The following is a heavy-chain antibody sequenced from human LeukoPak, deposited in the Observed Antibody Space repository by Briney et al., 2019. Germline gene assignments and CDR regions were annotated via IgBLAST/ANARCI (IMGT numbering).Heavy chain of an antibody. J-gene: IGHJ3*02. Sequence: PSETLSLTCTVSGGSISSGDYYWSWIRQPPGKGLEWIGYIYYSGSTYYNPSLKSRVTISVDTSKNQFSLKLSSVTAADTAVYYCGRDPVTGTTRIDAFDIWGQGTMVTVSS. V-gene: IGHV4-30-4*08. CDR1: GGSISSGDYY. CDR2: IYYSGST. D-gene: IGHD1-7*01. CDR3: GRDPVTGTTRIDAFDI.